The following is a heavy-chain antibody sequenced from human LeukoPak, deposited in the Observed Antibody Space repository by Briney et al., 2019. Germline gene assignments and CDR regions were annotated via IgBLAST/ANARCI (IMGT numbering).Heavy chain of an antibody. V-gene: IGHV1-2*02. CDR3: ARAVNYYGSGSLPDGMDV. J-gene: IGHJ6*02. CDR2: INPNSGGT. Sequence: ASVKVSCKASGYTFTGYYMHWVRQAPGQGLEWMGWINPNSGGTNYAQKFQGRVTMTRDTSISTAYMELSRLRSDDTAVYYCARAVNYYGSGSLPDGMDVWGQGTTVTVSS. D-gene: IGHD3-10*01. CDR1: GYTFTGYY.